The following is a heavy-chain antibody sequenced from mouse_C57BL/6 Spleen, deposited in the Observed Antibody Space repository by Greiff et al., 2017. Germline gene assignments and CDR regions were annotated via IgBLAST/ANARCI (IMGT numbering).Heavy chain of an antibody. CDR3: ARTDYRGYFDY. V-gene: IGHV5-17*01. D-gene: IGHD2-12*01. CDR1: GFTFSDYG. J-gene: IGHJ2*01. Sequence: VQLKQSGGGLVKPGGSLKLSCAASGFTFSDYGMHWVRQAPEKGLEWVAYISSGSSTIYYADTVKGRFTISRDNAKNTLFLQMTSLRSEDTAMYYCARTDYRGYFDYWGQGTTLTVSS. CDR2: ISSGSSTI.